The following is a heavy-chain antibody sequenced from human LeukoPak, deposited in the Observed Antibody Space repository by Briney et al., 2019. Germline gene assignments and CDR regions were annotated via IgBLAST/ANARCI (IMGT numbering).Heavy chain of an antibody. CDR3: ARLRAARYFFDY. CDR2: VYYTGRTNYNPST. V-gene: IGHV4-59*08. CDR1: GGPITNHY. D-gene: IGHD6-6*01. Sequence: SETLSLTYTVSGGPITNHYWSWIRQTPGKGLEWIGYVYYTGRTNYNPSTNYNPSLKSRLTISIDASKSQFSLNLTSVNAADTAVYYCARLRAARYFFDYWGQGARVTVSS. J-gene: IGHJ4*02.